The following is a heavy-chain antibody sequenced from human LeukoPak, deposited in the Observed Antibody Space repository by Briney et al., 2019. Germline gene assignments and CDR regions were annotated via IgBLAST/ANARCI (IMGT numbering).Heavy chain of an antibody. Sequence: GGSLRLSCAASGFTFSSYWMPWVRHAPGKGVVWVPRINSDGSTTSYADSVKGRFTISRDNPKNTLYLQMNSLRAEDTAVYYCARGGTGKDPNFDYWGQGTLVTVSS. CDR1: GFTFSSYW. CDR3: ARGGTGKDPNFDY. V-gene: IGHV3-74*01. D-gene: IGHD3-16*01. CDR2: INSDGSTT. J-gene: IGHJ4*02.